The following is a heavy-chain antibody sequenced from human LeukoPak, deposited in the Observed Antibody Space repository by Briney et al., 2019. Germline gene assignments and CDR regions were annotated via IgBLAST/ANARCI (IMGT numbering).Heavy chain of an antibody. Sequence: GGSLRLSCAASGFTFSNAWVSLVRQAPGKGLEWIGRIKSKTDGGTTDYAAPVKGRFTISRDDSKNTLYLQMNSLKTEDTAVYYCTKEDYDSSGYYPGDYWGQGTLVTVSS. V-gene: IGHV3-15*01. CDR2: IKSKTDGGTT. CDR1: GFTFSNAW. CDR3: TKEDYDSSGYYPGDY. D-gene: IGHD3-22*01. J-gene: IGHJ4*02.